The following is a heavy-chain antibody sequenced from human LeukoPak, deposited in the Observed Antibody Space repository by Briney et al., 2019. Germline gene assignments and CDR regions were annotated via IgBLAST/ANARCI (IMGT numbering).Heavy chain of an antibody. Sequence: GESLKISCKGSGYSFTSYWIGWVRQMPGKGLEWMGIIYPGNSDTRYSPSFQGQVTISADKSISTAYLQWRSLKASDTAIYYCARQHFPSNWFDPWGQGTLVTVSS. CDR2: IYPGNSDT. CDR1: GYSFTSYW. V-gene: IGHV5-51*01. CDR3: ARQHFPSNWFDP. J-gene: IGHJ5*02.